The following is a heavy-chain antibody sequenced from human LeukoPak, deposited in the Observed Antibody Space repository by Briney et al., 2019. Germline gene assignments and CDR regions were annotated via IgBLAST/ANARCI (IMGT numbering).Heavy chain of an antibody. CDR3: ARGCSGGSCYDY. D-gene: IGHD2-15*01. CDR1: GGSISSGSYD. J-gene: IGHJ4*02. CDR2: IYTSGST. V-gene: IGHV4-61*02. Sequence: NPSETLSLTCTVAGGSISSGSYDWGWIRQPAGKGLEGIGRIYTSGSTNYNPSLKSRVTISVDTSKKHFSLKLSSVTAADTAVYYCARGCSGGSCYDYWGQGTLVTVSS.